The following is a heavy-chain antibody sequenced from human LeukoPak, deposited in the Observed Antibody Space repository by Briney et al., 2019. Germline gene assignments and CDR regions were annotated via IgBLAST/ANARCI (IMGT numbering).Heavy chain of an antibody. V-gene: IGHV3-23*01. CDR3: AKEVLDDNWITIDY. J-gene: IGHJ4*02. CDR2: INASGGSA. D-gene: IGHD1-1*01. CDR1: GFTFSNYG. Sequence: GGSLRLSCAASGFTFSNYGMSWVRQAPGKGLEWVTGINASGGSAYADSVKGRLTISRDNSKNTLYMQMNSLRAEDTALYYCAKEVLDDNWITIDYWGQGILVSVSS.